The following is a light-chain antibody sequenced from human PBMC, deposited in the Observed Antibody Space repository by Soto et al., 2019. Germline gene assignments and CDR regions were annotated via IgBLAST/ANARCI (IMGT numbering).Light chain of an antibody. Sequence: QSVLSQPHSASAYLGASVTLTCTLSSGYSNYKVDWYQQRPGRGPRFVMRVGTGGILGSKGDGIPDRFSVLGSGLNRSLTIKNIQAEDESDYHGGAGHASGTNYVFGTGTKVTVL. CDR3: GAGHASGTNYV. CDR2: VGTGGILG. J-gene: IGLJ1*01. CDR1: SGYSNYK. V-gene: IGLV9-49*01.